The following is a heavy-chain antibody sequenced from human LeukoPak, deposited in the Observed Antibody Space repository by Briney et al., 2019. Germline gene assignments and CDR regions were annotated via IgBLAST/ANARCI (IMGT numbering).Heavy chain of an antibody. Sequence: GGSLRLSCAASGFTFDDYVMHWVRQAPGKGLEWVSGISWNSGSIGYADSVKGRFTISRDNAKNSLYLQMNSLRAEDTALYYCAKDTYSSSWYYFDYWGQGTLVTVSS. CDR2: ISWNSGSI. D-gene: IGHD6-13*01. CDR1: GFTFDDYV. J-gene: IGHJ4*02. CDR3: AKDTYSSSWYYFDY. V-gene: IGHV3-9*01.